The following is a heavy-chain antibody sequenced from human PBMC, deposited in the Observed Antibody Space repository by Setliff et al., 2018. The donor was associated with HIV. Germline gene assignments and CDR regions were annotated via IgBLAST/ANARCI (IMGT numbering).Heavy chain of an antibody. J-gene: IGHJ3*02. CDR3: AVSYCSSGSCYPKDAFDI. CDR1: GGSISSSSYY. V-gene: IGHV4-39*01. CDR2: IYYSGST. Sequence: PSETLSLTCTVSGGSISSSSYYWGWIRQPPGKGLEWIGNIYYSGSTYYSPSLKSRVTISVDTSENQLSLHLSSVTAADTAAYYCAVSYCSSGSCYPKDAFDIWGQGTMVTVSS. D-gene: IGHD2-15*01.